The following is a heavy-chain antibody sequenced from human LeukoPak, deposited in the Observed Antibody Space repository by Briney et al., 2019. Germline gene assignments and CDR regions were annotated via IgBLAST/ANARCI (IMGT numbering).Heavy chain of an antibody. V-gene: IGHV3-30*03. CDR3: ARGNLGCSSTSCYYYYYYMDV. Sequence: HPGGSLRLSCVASGFTFSSYWMSWVRQAPGKGLEWVAVISYDGSNKYYADSVKGRFTISRDNSKNTLYLQMNSLRAEDTAVYYCARGNLGCSSTSCYYYYYYMDVWGKGTTVTVSS. CDR1: GFTFSSYW. CDR2: ISYDGSNK. D-gene: IGHD2-2*01. J-gene: IGHJ6*03.